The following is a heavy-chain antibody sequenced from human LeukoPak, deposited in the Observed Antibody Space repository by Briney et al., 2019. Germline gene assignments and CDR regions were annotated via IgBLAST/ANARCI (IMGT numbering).Heavy chain of an antibody. CDR1: GDSIGSYF. CDR2: IYHSGST. J-gene: IGHJ6*02. V-gene: IGHV4-59*01. CDR3: ARDGPAYTSRWYDYYYGLVV. D-gene: IGHD2-2*01. Sequence: SETLSLTCTVSGDSIGSYFWSWIRQSPGKGLEWIGHIYHSGSTNYNPSLKSRVSISVDTSKNQFSLKLTSVTSADTAVYYCARDGPAYTSRWYDYYYGLVVWGQGTTVTVSS.